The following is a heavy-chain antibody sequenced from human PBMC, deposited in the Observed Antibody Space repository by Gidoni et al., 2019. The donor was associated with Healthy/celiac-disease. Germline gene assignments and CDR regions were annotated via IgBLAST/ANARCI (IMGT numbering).Heavy chain of an antibody. D-gene: IGHD3-3*01. Sequence: RFTISRDNAKNSLYLQMNSLRAEDTAVYYCARLPTDFWSGYHLDYWGQGTLVTVSS. V-gene: IGHV3-48*03. CDR3: ARLPTDFWSGYHLDY. J-gene: IGHJ4*02.